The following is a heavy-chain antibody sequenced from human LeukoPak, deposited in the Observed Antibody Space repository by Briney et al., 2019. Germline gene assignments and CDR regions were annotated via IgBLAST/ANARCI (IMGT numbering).Heavy chain of an antibody. CDR3: AKDLTYYYGSGKSS. V-gene: IGHV3-30*02. Sequence: PGGSLRLSCAASGFTFNSYGMHWVRQAPGKGLEWVAFIRYDGSNKYYADSVKGRFTISRDNPKNTLYLQMNSLRAEDTAVYYCAKDLTYYYGSGKSSWGQGTLVTVSS. D-gene: IGHD3-10*01. CDR1: GFTFNSYG. J-gene: IGHJ4*02. CDR2: IRYDGSNK.